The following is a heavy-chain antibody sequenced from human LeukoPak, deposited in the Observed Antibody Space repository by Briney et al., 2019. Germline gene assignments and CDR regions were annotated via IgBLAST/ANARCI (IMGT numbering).Heavy chain of an antibody. CDR3: ARGWELLIDY. J-gene: IGHJ4*02. CDR1: GFTCSNCA. CDR2: ISYDGSNK. D-gene: IGHD1-26*01. Sequence: PGGSLRLSCAASGFTCSNCAMHWVRQAPGKGPKWVAVISYDGSNKYYADSVKGRFTISRDNSKNTLYLQMNSLRAEDTAVYYCARGWELLIDYWGQGTLVTVSS. V-gene: IGHV3-30-3*01.